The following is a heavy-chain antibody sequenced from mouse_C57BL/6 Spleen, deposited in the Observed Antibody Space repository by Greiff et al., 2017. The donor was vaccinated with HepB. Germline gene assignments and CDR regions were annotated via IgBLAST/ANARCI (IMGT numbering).Heavy chain of an antibody. CDR3: ARKGTTIFDY. D-gene: IGHD1-1*01. J-gene: IGHJ2*01. CDR1: GYTFTSYW. V-gene: IGHV1-64*01. CDR2: IHPNSGST. Sequence: VKLQESGAELVKPGASVKLSCKASGYTFTSYWMHWVKQRPGQGLEWIGMIHPNSGSTNYNEKFKSKATLTVDKSSSTAYMQLSSLTSEDSAVYYCARKGTTIFDYWGQGTTLTVSS.